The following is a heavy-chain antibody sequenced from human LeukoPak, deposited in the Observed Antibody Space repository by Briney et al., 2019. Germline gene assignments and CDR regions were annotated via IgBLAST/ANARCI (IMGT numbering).Heavy chain of an antibody. V-gene: IGHV3-30*04. CDR3: ARERGDYGSGSPIVAFDY. CDR1: GSTFSSYA. Sequence: PGRSLRLSCAASGSTFSSYAMHWVRQAPGKGLEWVAVISYDGSNKYYADSVKGRFTISRDNSKNTLYLQMNSLRAEDTAVYYCARERGDYGSGSPIVAFDYWGQGTLVTVSS. D-gene: IGHD3-10*01. J-gene: IGHJ4*02. CDR2: ISYDGSNK.